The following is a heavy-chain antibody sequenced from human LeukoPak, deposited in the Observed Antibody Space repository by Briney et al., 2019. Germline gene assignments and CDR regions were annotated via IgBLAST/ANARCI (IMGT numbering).Heavy chain of an antibody. CDR1: GGSFSGYY. V-gene: IGHV4-34*01. CDR2: INHSGST. CDR3: ARGHSPVTTKVSYFQH. Sequence: PSETLSLTCAVYGGSFSGYYWSWIRQPPGKGLEWIGEINHSGSTNYNPSLRSRVTILVDTSKNQFSLKLSSVTAADTAVYYCARGHSPVTTKVSYFQHWGQGTLVTVSS. J-gene: IGHJ1*01. D-gene: IGHD4-17*01.